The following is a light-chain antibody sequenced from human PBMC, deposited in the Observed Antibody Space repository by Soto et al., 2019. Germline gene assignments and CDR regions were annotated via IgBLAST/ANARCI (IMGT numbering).Light chain of an antibody. Sequence: EIVLTQSPGTLSLSPGERATLSCRASQSVSSSYLAWYQQKPGQAPRLLIYGASSRATGIPDRFSGSGSGTDFTLTSSRMEPEDSAVYYCQQYGSSPRTFGHGTKLEIK. CDR1: QSVSSSY. CDR2: GAS. J-gene: IGKJ2*01. V-gene: IGKV3-20*01. CDR3: QQYGSSPRT.